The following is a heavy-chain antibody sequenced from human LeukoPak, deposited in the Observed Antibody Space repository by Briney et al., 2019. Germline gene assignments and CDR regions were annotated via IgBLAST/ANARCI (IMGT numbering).Heavy chain of an antibody. D-gene: IGHD6-13*01. CDR3: AKGLYSSSWYLFDY. CDR1: GFTFDDYA. CDR2: ISWNSGSI. Sequence: GGSLRLSCAASGFTFDDYAMHWVRQAPGKGLEWVSDISWNSGSIGYADSVKGRFTISRDNAKNSLYLQMNSLRAEDTALYYCAKGLYSSSWYLFDYWSQGTLVTVSS. V-gene: IGHV3-9*01. J-gene: IGHJ4*02.